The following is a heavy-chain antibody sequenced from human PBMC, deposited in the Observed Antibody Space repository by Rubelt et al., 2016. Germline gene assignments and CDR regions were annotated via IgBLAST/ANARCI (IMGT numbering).Heavy chain of an antibody. D-gene: IGHD2-8*01. CDR2: IYHSGST. J-gene: IGHJ5*02. V-gene: IGHV4-4*02. Sequence: GEIYHSGSTNYNPSLKSRVTISVDKAKNQFSLKVTSVTAADTAVYYCARSRSSYCAKGVCYRPNWFDPWGQGTLVTVSS. CDR3: ARSRSSYCAKGVCYRPNWFDP.